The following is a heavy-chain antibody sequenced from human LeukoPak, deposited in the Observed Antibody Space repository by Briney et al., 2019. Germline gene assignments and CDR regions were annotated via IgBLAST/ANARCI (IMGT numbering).Heavy chain of an antibody. CDR3: ARHVATTVTRGYSCHPMDV. D-gene: IGHD4-17*01. J-gene: IGHJ6*03. V-gene: IGHV4-4*09. Sequence: PSETLSLTCTASGASTSTYYWSWIRQPPGEGLEWIAYIAPSGGAVYNPSLNSRLTVSVDTSKNQFSLKLNSVTAADTAVYYCARHVATTVTRGYSCHPMDVWGKGTTVSVSS. CDR2: IAPSGGA. CDR1: GASTSTYY.